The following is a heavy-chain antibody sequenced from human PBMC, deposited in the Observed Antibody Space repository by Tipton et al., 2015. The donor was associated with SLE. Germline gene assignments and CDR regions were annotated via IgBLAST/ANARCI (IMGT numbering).Heavy chain of an antibody. CDR1: GGSFSGYY. CDR3: ARGSCSGGVCYIDY. D-gene: IGHD2-8*02. Sequence: TLSLTCAVYGGSFSGYYWSWIRQPPGEGLEWIGYIYFSGSANYNPSLKSRVTISLDTSKNQFSLKLSSVTAADTAVYYCARGSCSGGVCYIDYWGQGTLVTVSS. CDR2: IYFSGSA. J-gene: IGHJ4*02. V-gene: IGHV4-59*01.